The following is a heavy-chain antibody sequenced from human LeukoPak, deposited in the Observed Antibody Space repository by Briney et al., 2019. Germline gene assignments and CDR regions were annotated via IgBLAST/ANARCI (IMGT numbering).Heavy chain of an antibody. V-gene: IGHV4-61*02. J-gene: IGHJ4*02. CDR2: IYTSGST. Sequence: SETLSLTCTVSGGSISSGSYYWSWIRQPAGKGLEWIGRIYTSGSTNYNPSLKSRVTISVDTSKNQFSLKLSSVTAADTAVYYCARDDFWSGHRGLDYWGQGTLVTVSS. CDR3: ARDDFWSGHRGLDY. D-gene: IGHD3-3*01. CDR1: GGSISSGSYY.